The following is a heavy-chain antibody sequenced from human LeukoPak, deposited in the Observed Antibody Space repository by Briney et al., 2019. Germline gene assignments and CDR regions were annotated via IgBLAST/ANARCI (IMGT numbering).Heavy chain of an antibody. V-gene: IGHV1-18*01. CDR1: GYTFATYG. J-gene: IGHJ4*02. CDR3: AKVAGDRMDY. CDR2: NSANTGKT. D-gene: IGHD6-13*01. Sequence: ASVKVSCKASGYTFATYGFCWVRQAPGHGLEWMGWNSANTGKTDYAQKFQGRVTMTTDTSTSTAYMELRSLGPDDTAVYYCAKVAGDRMDYWGQGTLLTVSS.